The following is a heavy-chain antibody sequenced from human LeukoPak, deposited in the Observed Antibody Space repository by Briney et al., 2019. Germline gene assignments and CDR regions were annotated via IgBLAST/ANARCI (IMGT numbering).Heavy chain of an antibody. CDR3: ARGFWICDSSGYCDY. Sequence: GASVKVSCKASGYTFTNYDINWVRQATGQGLEWMGYMNPNSGNSAYAQKFQGRVTITTDASISTAYMELSGLRSEDTALYYCARGFWICDSSGYCDYWGQGTLVTVSS. CDR2: MNPNSGNS. V-gene: IGHV1-8*03. D-gene: IGHD3-22*01. CDR1: GYTFTNYD. J-gene: IGHJ4*02.